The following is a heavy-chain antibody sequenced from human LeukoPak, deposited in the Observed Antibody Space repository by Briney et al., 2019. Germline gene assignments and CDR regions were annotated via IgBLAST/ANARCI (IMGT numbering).Heavy chain of an antibody. Sequence: GESLKISCKGSGYSFTSYWIGWVRQMPGKGLEWMGIIYPGDSDTRYSTSFQGQVTISADKSISTAYLQWSSLKASDTAMYYCAREYYYGSGSSYNWFDPWGQGTLVTVSS. J-gene: IGHJ5*02. D-gene: IGHD3-10*01. CDR2: IYPGDSDT. V-gene: IGHV5-51*01. CDR3: AREYYYGSGSSYNWFDP. CDR1: GYSFTSYW.